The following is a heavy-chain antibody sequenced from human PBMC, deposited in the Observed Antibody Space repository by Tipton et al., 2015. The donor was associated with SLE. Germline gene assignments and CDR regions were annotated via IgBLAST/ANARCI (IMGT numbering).Heavy chain of an antibody. CDR3: ARVERFSMDYYYYYMDV. Sequence: TLSLTCTVSGGSISNTTYYWGWIRQPPGKGLEWVGSVFYSGTTYYNPSLESRVTISVDTSKNQFSLKLKSVTAADTAVYYCARVERFSMDYYYYYMDVWGKGTTVTVSS. CDR1: GGSISNTTYY. D-gene: IGHD1-1*01. J-gene: IGHJ6*03. V-gene: IGHV4-39*07. CDR2: VFYSGTT.